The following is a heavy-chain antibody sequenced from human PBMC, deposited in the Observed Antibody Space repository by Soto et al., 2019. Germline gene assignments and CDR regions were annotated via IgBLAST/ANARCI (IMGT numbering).Heavy chain of an antibody. J-gene: IGHJ4*02. Sequence: SETLSLTCTVSGGSISSSSYYWGWIRQPPGKGLEWIGSIYYSGSTYYNPSLKSRVTISVDTSKNQFSLKLSSVTAADTAVYYCAQETRDSSGYSPFDYWGQGTLVTSPQ. CDR3: AQETRDSSGYSPFDY. CDR2: IYYSGST. CDR1: GGSISSSSYY. V-gene: IGHV4-39*01. D-gene: IGHD3-22*01.